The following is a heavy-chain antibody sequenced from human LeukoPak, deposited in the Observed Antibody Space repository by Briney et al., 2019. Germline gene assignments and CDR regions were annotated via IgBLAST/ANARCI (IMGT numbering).Heavy chain of an antibody. Sequence: SETLSLTCTVSGGSISSYYWSWIRQPAGKGLEWIGRIYTSGSTNYNPSLKSRVTMSVDTSKNQFSLKLSSVTAADTAVYYCARNYYESPPAQGFDPWGQGTLVTVSS. V-gene: IGHV4-4*07. CDR3: ARNYYESPPAQGFDP. D-gene: IGHD3-22*01. CDR2: IYTSGST. CDR1: GGSISSYY. J-gene: IGHJ5*02.